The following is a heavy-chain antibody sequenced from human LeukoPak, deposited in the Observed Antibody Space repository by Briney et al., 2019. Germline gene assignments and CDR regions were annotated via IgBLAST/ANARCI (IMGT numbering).Heavy chain of an antibody. Sequence: ASVKVSCKASGYTFTGYYMHWVRQAPGQGLERMGWINPNSGGTNYAQKFQGRVTMTRDTSISTAYMELSRLRSDDTAVYYCARERYYDSSGKDYWGQGTLVTVSS. V-gene: IGHV1-2*02. CDR1: GYTFTGYY. D-gene: IGHD3-22*01. CDR2: INPNSGGT. J-gene: IGHJ4*02. CDR3: ARERYYDSSGKDY.